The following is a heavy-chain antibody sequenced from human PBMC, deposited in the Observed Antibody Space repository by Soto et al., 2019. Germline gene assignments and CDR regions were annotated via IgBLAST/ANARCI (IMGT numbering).Heavy chain of an antibody. V-gene: IGHV3-30*18. CDR3: AKDHYIVGATMDYYYGMDV. D-gene: IGHD1-26*01. J-gene: IGHJ6*02. CDR1: GFTFSSYG. Sequence: VQLVESGGGLVQPGGSLRLSCAASGFTFSSYGMHWVRQAPGKGLEWVAVISYDGSNKYYADSVKGRFTISRDNSKNTLYLQMNSLRAEDTAVYYCAKDHYIVGATMDYYYGMDVWGQGTTVTVSS. CDR2: ISYDGSNK.